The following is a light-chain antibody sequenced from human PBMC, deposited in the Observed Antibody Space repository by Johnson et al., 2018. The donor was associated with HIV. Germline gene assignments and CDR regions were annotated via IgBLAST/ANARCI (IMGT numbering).Light chain of an antibody. V-gene: IGLV1-51*02. Sequence: QSVLTQPPSVSAAPGQKVTISCSGSSSNIGNNYVSWYQQLPGTAPKLLIYENNKRPSGIPDRFSGSKSGTSATLGITGLQTGDEADYYCGTWDSSLSAGEVCGTGTKVTVL. CDR1: SSNIGNNY. J-gene: IGLJ1*01. CDR3: GTWDSSLSAGEV. CDR2: ENN.